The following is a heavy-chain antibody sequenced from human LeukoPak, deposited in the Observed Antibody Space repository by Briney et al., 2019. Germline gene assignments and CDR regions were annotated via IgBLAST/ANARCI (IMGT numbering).Heavy chain of an antibody. V-gene: IGHV4-30-4*01. CDR2: IYYSGST. D-gene: IGHD3-10*01. J-gene: IGHJ5*02. CDR1: GGSISSGDCY. CDR3: ARYYGSGSYIWFDP. Sequence: SETLSLTCTVSGGSISSGDCYWSWIRQPPGKGLEWIGYIYYSGSTYYNPSLKSRVTISVDKSKNQFSLKLSSVTAADTAVYYCARYYGSGSYIWFDPWGQGTLVTVSS.